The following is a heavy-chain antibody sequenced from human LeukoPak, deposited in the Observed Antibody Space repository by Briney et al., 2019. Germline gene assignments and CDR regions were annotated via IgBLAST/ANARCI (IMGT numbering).Heavy chain of an antibody. CDR2: TYYRSKWYN. CDR1: GDSVSSNSAA. V-gene: IGHV6-1*01. J-gene: IGHJ6*03. CDR3: ARIEEQLGTTLYYYYYMDV. Sequence: SQTLSLTCAISGDSVSSNSAAWNWIRQSPSRGLEWLGRTYYRSKWYNDYAVSVNSRITINPDTSKNQFSLQLNSVTPEDTAVYYCARIEEQLGTTLYYYYYMDVWGKGTTVTVSS. D-gene: IGHD6-13*01.